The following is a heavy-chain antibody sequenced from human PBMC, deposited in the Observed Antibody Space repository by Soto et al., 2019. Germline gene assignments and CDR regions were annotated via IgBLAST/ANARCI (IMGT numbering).Heavy chain of an antibody. Sequence: QVQLVQSGAEVKKPGASVKVSCKASGYTFATYAVHWVRQAPGQRLEWMGWINAGNGNTKYSQKFQGRVNITRDTSASTAYMELSSLRSEDTAVYYCARGEITMVRGVIINGMDVWGQGTTVSVSS. V-gene: IGHV1-3*01. J-gene: IGHJ6*02. CDR3: ARGEITMVRGVIINGMDV. CDR2: INAGNGNT. D-gene: IGHD3-10*01. CDR1: GYTFATYA.